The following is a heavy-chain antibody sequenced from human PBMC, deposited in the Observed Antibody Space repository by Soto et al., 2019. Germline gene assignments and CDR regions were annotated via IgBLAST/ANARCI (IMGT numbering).Heavy chain of an antibody. CDR2: IYHSGST. J-gene: IGHJ4*02. CDR3: ASLSGTTFAFDY. CDR1: GGSIASPNW. D-gene: IGHD1-7*01. V-gene: IGHV4-4*02. Sequence: PSETLSLTCAVSGGSIASPNWWSWVRRPPGKGLEWIGEIYHSGSTNYNPSLKSRLTISVDKSKNQFSLRLDSVTAADTAVYYCASLSGTTFAFDYWGRGSLVTVSS.